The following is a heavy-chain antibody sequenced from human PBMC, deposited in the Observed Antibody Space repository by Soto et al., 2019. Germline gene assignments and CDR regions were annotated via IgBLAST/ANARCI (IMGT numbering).Heavy chain of an antibody. CDR1: GGSFSSYT. J-gene: IGHJ3*02. CDR2: IMPVFGTP. Sequence: QVLLVQSGAEVKKPGSSVKVSCKAAGGSFSSYTVSWVRQAPGQGLDYMGGIMPVFGTPTYTEKFQGRITITADESTGTAYMELTSLKSDDTAVYYCARVVTANYMGGDAFAIWGQGTMVTVS. V-gene: IGHV1-69*01. CDR3: ARVVTANYMGGDAFAI. D-gene: IGHD3-16*01.